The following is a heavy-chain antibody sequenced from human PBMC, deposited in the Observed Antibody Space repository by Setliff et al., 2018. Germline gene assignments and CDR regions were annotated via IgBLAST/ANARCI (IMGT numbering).Heavy chain of an antibody. J-gene: IGHJ4*02. CDR1: GYTLSKYY. V-gene: IGHV1-46*04. CDR3: ARESVEMTTSTRSGFDY. CDR2: INPSSGGI. Sequence: ASVKVSCKASGYTLSKYYMHWVRQAPGQGLEWMGIINPSSGGISYAQKLQGRVIMTRDTSTSTVYMEVSRLRSEDTAVYHCARESVEMTTSTRSGFDYWGQGTLVTVSS. D-gene: IGHD4-17*01.